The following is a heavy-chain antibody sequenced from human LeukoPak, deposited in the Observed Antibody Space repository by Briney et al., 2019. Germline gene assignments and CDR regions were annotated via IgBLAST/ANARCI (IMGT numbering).Heavy chain of an antibody. CDR1: GYTFTSYW. CDR2: IYPGDSDT. Sequence: GESLKISCKGSGYTFTSYWIGSVRQMPGKGLEWMGIIYPGDSDTRYSPSFQGQVTISADKSISTAYLQWSSLEASDTAMYYCAVSVRLVNGVVAAQKGVAFDIWGQGTMVTVSS. V-gene: IGHV5-51*01. D-gene: IGHD2-15*01. CDR3: AVSVRLVNGVVAAQKGVAFDI. J-gene: IGHJ3*02.